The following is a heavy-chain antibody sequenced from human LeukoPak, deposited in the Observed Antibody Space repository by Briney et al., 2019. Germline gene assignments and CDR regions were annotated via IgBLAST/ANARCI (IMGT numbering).Heavy chain of an antibody. J-gene: IGHJ6*02. Sequence: SETLSLTCAVYGGSFSGYYWSWIRQPPGKGLEWIGEINHSGSTNYNPSLKSRVTISVDTSKSQFSLKLSSVTAADTAVYYCARLGGYSYYYYGMDVWGQGTTVTVSS. V-gene: IGHV4-34*01. D-gene: IGHD5-18*01. CDR2: INHSGST. CDR3: ARLGGYSYYYYGMDV. CDR1: GGSFSGYY.